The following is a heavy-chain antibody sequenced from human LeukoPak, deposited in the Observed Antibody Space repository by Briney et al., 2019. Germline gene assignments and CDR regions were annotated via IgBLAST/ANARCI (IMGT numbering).Heavy chain of an antibody. CDR1: GGTFSSYA. CDR2: IIPIFGTA. Sequence: GASVRVSCKASGGTFSSYAISWVRQAPGQGLEWMGGIIPIFGTANYARKFQGRVTITADESTSTAYMELSSLRSEDTAVYYCARDPPHSTVVMPGGDYWGQGTLVTVSS. V-gene: IGHV1-69*13. D-gene: IGHD4-23*01. CDR3: ARDPPHSTVVMPGGDY. J-gene: IGHJ4*02.